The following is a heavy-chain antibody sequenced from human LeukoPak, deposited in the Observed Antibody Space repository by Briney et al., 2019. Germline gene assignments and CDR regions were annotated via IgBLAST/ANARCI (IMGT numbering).Heavy chain of an antibody. CDR2: IYYSGST. CDR3: ARDGSGTGWYSGDY. V-gene: IGHV4-61*01. D-gene: IGHD6-19*01. Sequence: PSETLSLTCTVSGGSISSSSYYWGWIRQPPGKGLEWIGYIYYSGSTNYNPSLKSRATISIDTSKNQFSLKLSSVTAADTAVYYCARDGSGTGWYSGDYWGQGTLITVSS. J-gene: IGHJ4*02. CDR1: GGSISSSSYY.